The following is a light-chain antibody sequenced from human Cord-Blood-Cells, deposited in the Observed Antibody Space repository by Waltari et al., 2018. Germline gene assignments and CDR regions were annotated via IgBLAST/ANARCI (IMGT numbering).Light chain of an antibody. V-gene: IGLV2-14*01. Sequence: QSALTQPASVSGAPGQSITISCTGTSSDAGGSNHVAWFQQHPGKAPKLMIYDVSNRPSGVSNRFSGSKSGNTASLTISGLQAEDEADYYCSSYTSSSTYVFGTGTKVTVL. CDR3: SSYTSSSTYV. J-gene: IGLJ1*01. CDR1: SSDAGGSNH. CDR2: DVS.